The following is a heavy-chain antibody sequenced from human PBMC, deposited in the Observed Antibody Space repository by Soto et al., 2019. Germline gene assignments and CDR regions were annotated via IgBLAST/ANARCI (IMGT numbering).Heavy chain of an antibody. CDR1: GGSISSSNYY. Sequence: SETLSLTCTVSGGSISSSNYYWGWIRQPPGKGLEWIGSTYYSGSTYYNPSLKSRVTISVDTSKNQFSLRAEDTAVYYCAKLGYTGTYGDGLFFDYWGQGTLVTVSS. V-gene: IGHV4-39*07. CDR3: AKLGYTGTYGDGLFFDY. J-gene: IGHJ4*02. CDR2: TYYSGST. D-gene: IGHD4-17*01.